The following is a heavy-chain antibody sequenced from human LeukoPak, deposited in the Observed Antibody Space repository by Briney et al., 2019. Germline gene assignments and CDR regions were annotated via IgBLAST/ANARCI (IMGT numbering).Heavy chain of an antibody. Sequence: GGSLRLSCAASGFTFSSYWMHWVRQAPGKGLVWVSRINSDGSSTSYADSVKGRFTTSKDNAKNTLYLQMNRLRAEDTAVYYCARGPRAVAGTVDYWGQGTLVTVSS. D-gene: IGHD6-19*01. V-gene: IGHV3-74*01. CDR1: GFTFSSYW. CDR3: ARGPRAVAGTVDY. J-gene: IGHJ4*02. CDR2: INSDGSST.